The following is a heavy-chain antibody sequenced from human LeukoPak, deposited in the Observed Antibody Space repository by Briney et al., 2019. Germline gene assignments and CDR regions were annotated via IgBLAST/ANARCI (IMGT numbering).Heavy chain of an antibody. V-gene: IGHV4-4*02. CDR3: ASLRIAGYYFDY. Sequence: DPSETLSLTCAVSGGSISSSNWWSWVRQPPGKGLEWIGEIYHSGSTNYNPSLKSRVTISVDKSKNQFSLKLSSVTAADTAVYYCASLRIAGYYFDYWGQGTLVTVSS. CDR1: GGSISSSNW. CDR2: IYHSGST. J-gene: IGHJ4*02.